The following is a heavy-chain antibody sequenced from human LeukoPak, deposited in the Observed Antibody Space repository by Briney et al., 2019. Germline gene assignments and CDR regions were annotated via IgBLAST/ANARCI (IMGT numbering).Heavy chain of an antibody. D-gene: IGHD3-22*01. Sequence: SETLSLTCTVSGGSISNSNYYWGWIRQPPGKGLEWIGSIYYSGSSYYNPSLKSRVTISVDTSKNQFSLKLSSVTAADTAVYYCARDFVYYDSSGYYYPFDYWAREPWSPSP. CDR2: IYYSGSS. CDR1: GGSISNSNYY. J-gene: IGHJ4*02. CDR3: ARDFVYYDSSGYYYPFDY. V-gene: IGHV4-39*02.